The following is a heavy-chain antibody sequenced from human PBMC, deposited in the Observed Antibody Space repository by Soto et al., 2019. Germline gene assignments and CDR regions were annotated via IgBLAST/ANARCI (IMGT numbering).Heavy chain of an antibody. CDR1: GFTFSSHS. Sequence: GGSLRLSCAASGFTFSSHSMNWVRQAPGKGLEWVSSITSSSSYINYADSVKGRFTISRDNTKTSLYLQMNSLRAEDTAVYYCAREPGVSSGWYVDYWGQGTLVTVSS. CDR3: AREPGVSSGWYVDY. V-gene: IGHV3-21*01. D-gene: IGHD6-19*01. J-gene: IGHJ4*02. CDR2: ITSSSSYI.